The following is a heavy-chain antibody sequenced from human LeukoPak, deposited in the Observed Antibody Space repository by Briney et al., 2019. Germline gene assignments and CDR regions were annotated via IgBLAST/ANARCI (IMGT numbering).Heavy chain of an antibody. CDR1: GGSISSYY. D-gene: IGHD3-16*01. Sequence: SETLSLTCTVSGGSISSYYWSWIRQPPGKGLEWIGYIYYSGSTNYNPSLKSRVTISVDTSKNQFSLRLSSVTAADTAVYYCARDPRGDTAFDIWGQGTTVTVSS. V-gene: IGHV4-59*01. CDR3: ARDPRGDTAFDI. J-gene: IGHJ3*02. CDR2: IYYSGST.